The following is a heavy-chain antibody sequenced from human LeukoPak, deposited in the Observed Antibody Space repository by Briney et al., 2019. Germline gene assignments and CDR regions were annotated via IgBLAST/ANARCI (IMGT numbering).Heavy chain of an antibody. Sequence: GGSLRLSCVASGFIVSSNYMSWVRQAPGKGLEWVSVIYSGGSTYYAVSVQGRFTISRDNSKNTLYLQMDSLRAEDTAVYYCARGYLDSGGCAFDIWGQGTMVTVSS. CDR2: IYSGGST. J-gene: IGHJ3*02. V-gene: IGHV3-53*01. CDR3: ARGYLDSGGCAFDI. CDR1: GFIVSSNY. D-gene: IGHD1-26*01.